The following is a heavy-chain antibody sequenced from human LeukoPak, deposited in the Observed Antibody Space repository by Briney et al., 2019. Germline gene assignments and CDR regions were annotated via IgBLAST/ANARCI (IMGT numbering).Heavy chain of an antibody. V-gene: IGHV4-4*07. J-gene: IGHJ5*02. CDR1: GGSISSYY. CDR2: IYTSGST. Sequence: PSETLSLTCTVSGGSISSYYWSWIRQPAGKGLEWIGRIYTSGSTNYNPSLKSRVTMSVDTSKNQFSLKLSSVTAGDTAVYYCARENRSSWRGNWFDPWGQGTLVTVSS. D-gene: IGHD6-13*01. CDR3: ARENRSSWRGNWFDP.